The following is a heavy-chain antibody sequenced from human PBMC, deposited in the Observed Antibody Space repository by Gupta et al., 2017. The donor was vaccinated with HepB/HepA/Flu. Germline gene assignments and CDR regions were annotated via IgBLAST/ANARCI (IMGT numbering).Heavy chain of an antibody. CDR2: IFVSGST. D-gene: IGHD4-23*01. V-gene: IGHV4-4*07. CDR1: GDSISSSY. CDR3: ARGPYGGNSNFDY. J-gene: IGHJ4*02. Sequence: QVQLQESGPGLVKPSETLSLTCSVSGDSISSSYWSWIRQPAGKGLEWIGRIFVSGSTNYNPFLKSRVTMSVDASKNHVSLKLTSVTAADTAIYYWARGPYGGNSNFDYWGQGILVTGSS.